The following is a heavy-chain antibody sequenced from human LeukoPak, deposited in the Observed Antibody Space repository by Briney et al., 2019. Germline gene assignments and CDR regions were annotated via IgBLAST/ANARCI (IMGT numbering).Heavy chain of an antibody. CDR1: GFTFSGSA. V-gene: IGHV3-48*02. J-gene: IGHJ4*02. D-gene: IGHD1-26*01. CDR2: VSSGGSVM. CDR3: VRAPDGGYDY. Sequence: GGSLRLSCAASGFTFSGSAMSWVRQAPGKGLEYISYVSSGGSVMYYADSVKGRFTISRDNAKKSVYLQMNSLRDEDTAIYYCVRAPDGGYDYWGQGALVTVSS.